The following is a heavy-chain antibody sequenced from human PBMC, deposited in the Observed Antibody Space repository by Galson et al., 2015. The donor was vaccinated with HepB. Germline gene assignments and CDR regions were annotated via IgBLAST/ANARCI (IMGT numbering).Heavy chain of an antibody. J-gene: IGHJ4*02. Sequence: SLRLSCAASGFTFSSYAMLWVRQAPGRGLEWVSSISGGGGSTQYADSVKGRVTISRDKSKNTLYLQMNRLRAEDTPVYYCAKPGVERIMVSVGGYCGQATLVLVSS. CDR3: AKPGVERIMVSVGGY. V-gene: IGHV3-23*01. CDR1: GFTFSSYA. CDR2: ISGGGGST. D-gene: IGHD3-16*01.